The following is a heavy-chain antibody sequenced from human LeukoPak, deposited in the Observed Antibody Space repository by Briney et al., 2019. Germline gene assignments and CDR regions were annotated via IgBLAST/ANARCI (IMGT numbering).Heavy chain of an antibody. Sequence: ASVKVSCQASGYTFTGQYMHWVRHAPGQGLEWMGWINPNSGGTNYAQKFQGRVTMTRDTSISTAYMELSRLRSDDTAVYYCARESIVGATTLDYWGQGTLVTVSS. J-gene: IGHJ4*02. CDR2: INPNSGGT. D-gene: IGHD1-26*01. CDR1: GYTFTGQY. V-gene: IGHV1-2*02. CDR3: ARESIVGATTLDY.